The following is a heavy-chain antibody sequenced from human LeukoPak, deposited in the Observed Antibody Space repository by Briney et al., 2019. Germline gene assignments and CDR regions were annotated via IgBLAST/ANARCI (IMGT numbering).Heavy chain of an antibody. Sequence: PSETLSLTCTVSGGSISSYYWSWIRQPPGKGLEWIGYIYYSGSTNYNPSLKSRVTISVDTSKNQFSLKLSSVTAADTAVYYCARDATIKYYGSGSYYPDWGQGTLVAVSS. V-gene: IGHV4-59*01. CDR1: GGSISSYY. J-gene: IGHJ4*02. CDR2: IYYSGST. CDR3: ARDATIKYYGSGSYYPD. D-gene: IGHD3-10*01.